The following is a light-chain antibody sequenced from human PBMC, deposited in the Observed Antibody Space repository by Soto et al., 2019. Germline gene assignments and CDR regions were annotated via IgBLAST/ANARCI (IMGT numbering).Light chain of an antibody. CDR3: QQYNIGFA. J-gene: IGKJ2*01. V-gene: IGKV1-5*01. CDR2: DAS. CDR1: QSVNSW. Sequence: DIQMTQSPSTLSASVGDTVTITCRASQSVNSWLAWYQQKPGKAPKVLIYDASSLESGVPSRFSGGGSETQFTLTISSLQPDDFATYYCQQYNIGFAFGQGTKLEIK.